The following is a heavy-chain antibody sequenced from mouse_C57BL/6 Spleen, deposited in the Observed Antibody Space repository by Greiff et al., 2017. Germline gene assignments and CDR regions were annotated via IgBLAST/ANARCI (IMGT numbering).Heavy chain of an antibody. J-gene: IGHJ4*01. D-gene: IGHD2-4*01. CDR1: GYAFSSSW. Sequence: VQLKESGPGLVKPGASVKISCKASGYAFSSSWLNWVKQRPGKGLEWIGRIYPGDGGTNYNGKLKGKGTLTADKSSSTAYMQLSSLTSEEYAVSFCARDYDGGNYAMDYWGQGTSVTVSS. CDR2: IYPGDGGT. CDR3: ARDYDGGNYAMDY. V-gene: IGHV1-82*01.